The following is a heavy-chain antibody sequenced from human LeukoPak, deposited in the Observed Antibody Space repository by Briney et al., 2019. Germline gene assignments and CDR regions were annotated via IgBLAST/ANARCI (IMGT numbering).Heavy chain of an antibody. Sequence: ASVKVSCKASGYTFTSYYMHWVRQAPGQGLEWMGMINPSGGSTSNAQKFQGRVTMTRDTSTSTVYMELSSLRSEDTAVYYCARDFLSGRTYFDYWGQGTLVTVSS. J-gene: IGHJ4*02. CDR1: GYTFTSYY. CDR3: ARDFLSGRTYFDY. V-gene: IGHV1-46*01. D-gene: IGHD1-26*01. CDR2: INPSGGST.